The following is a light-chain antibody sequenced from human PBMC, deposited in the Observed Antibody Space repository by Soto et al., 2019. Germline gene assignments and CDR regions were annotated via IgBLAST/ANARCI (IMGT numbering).Light chain of an antibody. V-gene: IGLV4-69*01. CDR2: LHSDGSH. CDR3: QAWGTGVV. Sequence: QLVLTQSPSASTSLGASVKLTCTLSSGHSSYAIAWHQQQPEKGPRYLMKLHSDGSHSKGDRIPDRFSGSRSGAERYLSFSILQSEEAADCYCQAWGTGVVVGGGTKVTVL. CDR1: SGHSSYA. J-gene: IGLJ2*01.